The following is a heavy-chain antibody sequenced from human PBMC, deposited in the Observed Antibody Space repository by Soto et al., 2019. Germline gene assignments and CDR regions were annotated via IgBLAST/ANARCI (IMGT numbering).Heavy chain of an antibody. CDR1: GYTLSSFG. Sequence: ASVKVSCKASGYTLSSFGIHWVRQAPGQRLEWMGWINAGNGNTKYSQKLQGRVTFSRDTSANTAYMELTSLTSEDTAVYYCVRTRQQWLVGDSWGQGYLVTVSS. CDR2: INAGNGNT. V-gene: IGHV1-3*01. D-gene: IGHD6-19*01. J-gene: IGHJ4*02. CDR3: VRTRQQWLVGDS.